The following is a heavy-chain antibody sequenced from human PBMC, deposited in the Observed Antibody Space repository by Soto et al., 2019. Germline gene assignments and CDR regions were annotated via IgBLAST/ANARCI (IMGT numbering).Heavy chain of an antibody. CDR1: GFTFSSYA. D-gene: IGHD3-22*01. J-gene: IGHJ4*02. Sequence: PGGSLRLSCAASGFTFSSYAMHWVRQAPGKGLEYVSAISSNGGSTYYANSVKGRFTISRDNSKNTLYLQMGSLRAEDMAVYYCARDSAYYDSSGYRGIDYWGQGTLVTVSS. CDR2: ISSNGGST. CDR3: ARDSAYYDSSGYRGIDY. V-gene: IGHV3-64*01.